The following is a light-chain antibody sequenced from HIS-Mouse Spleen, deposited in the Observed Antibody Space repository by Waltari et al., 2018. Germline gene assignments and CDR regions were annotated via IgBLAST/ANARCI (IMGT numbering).Light chain of an antibody. J-gene: IGKJ1*01. CDR3: QQYNNWPTWT. V-gene: IGKV3-15*01. CDR1: QSVSSN. CDR2: GAS. Sequence: EIVMTQSPATLSVSPGERATLSCRASQSVSSNLAWYQQKPGQAPRLLIYGASPRATGIPDRFSGSGAGTEFTRTISSMLSEDFAVYYCQQYNNWPTWTFGQGTKVEIK.